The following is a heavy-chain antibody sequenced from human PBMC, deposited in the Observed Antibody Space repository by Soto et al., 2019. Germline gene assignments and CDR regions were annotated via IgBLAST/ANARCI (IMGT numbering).Heavy chain of an antibody. CDR1: GGTFSSYA. CDR3: ARHEGCGGDCYSGRVDY. CDR2: IIPIFGTA. V-gene: IGHV1-69*13. J-gene: IGHJ4*02. D-gene: IGHD2-21*02. Sequence: SVKVSCKASGGTFSSYAISWVRQAPGQGLEWMGGIIPIFGTANYAQKFQGRVTITADESTSTAYMELSSLRSEDTAVYYCARHEGCGGDCYSGRVDYWGQGTLVTVS.